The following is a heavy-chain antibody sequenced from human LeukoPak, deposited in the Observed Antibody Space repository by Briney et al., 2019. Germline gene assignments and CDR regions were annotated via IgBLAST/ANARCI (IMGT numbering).Heavy chain of an antibody. J-gene: IGHJ4*02. V-gene: IGHV3-21*01. CDR3: ARDRTDYGDYDAFDY. Sequence: GGSLRLSCAASGFTFSSYSMNWVRQAPGKGLEWVSSISSSSSYIYYADSVKGRFTISGDNAKNSLYLQMNSLRAEDTAVYYCARDRTDYGDYDAFDYWGQGTLVTVSS. D-gene: IGHD4-17*01. CDR1: GFTFSSYS. CDR2: ISSSSSYI.